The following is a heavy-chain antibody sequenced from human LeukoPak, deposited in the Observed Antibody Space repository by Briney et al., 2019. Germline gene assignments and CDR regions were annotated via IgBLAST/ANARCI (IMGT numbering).Heavy chain of an antibody. CDR2: IKQDGGDK. J-gene: IGHJ6*03. Sequence: GGSLRLSCAASGFTFSSYFMSWVRQAPGKGLEWVANIKQDGGDKYYMDSVKGRFTISRDNAKISMYLQMNSLRAEDTAVYYCARYVRGRYFYMAVWGKETTVTVSS. CDR1: GFTFSSYF. D-gene: IGHD3-10*01. CDR3: ARYVRGRYFYMAV. V-gene: IGHV3-7*01.